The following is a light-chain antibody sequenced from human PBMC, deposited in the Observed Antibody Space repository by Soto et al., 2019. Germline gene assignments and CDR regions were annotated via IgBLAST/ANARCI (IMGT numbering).Light chain of an antibody. CDR3: QHYDHLPPLS. V-gene: IGKV1-33*01. CDR2: DAS. Sequence: DIQMTQSPSSLSASVGDRVTITCQASQDIRNYLNWYQQKPGKAPNLLIYDASNLRAGVPSRFSGSESETEYTFTISSLQPEDIATYYCQHYDHLPPLSFGGGTKVEIK. J-gene: IGKJ4*01. CDR1: QDIRNY.